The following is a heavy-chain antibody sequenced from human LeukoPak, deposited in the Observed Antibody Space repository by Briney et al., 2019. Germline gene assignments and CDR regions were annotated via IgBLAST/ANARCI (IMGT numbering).Heavy chain of an antibody. V-gene: IGHV3-21*01. CDR3: ARDRSSRYYYDSSGYCVY. D-gene: IGHD3-22*01. J-gene: IGHJ4*02. CDR1: GFTFSSYS. CDR2: ISISSSYI. Sequence: GGSLRLSCAASGFTFSSYSMNWVRQAPGKGLEWVPSISISSSYIYYADSVKGRFTISRDNAKNSLYLQMNSLRAEDTAVYYCARDRSSRYYYDSSGYCVYWGQGTLVTVSS.